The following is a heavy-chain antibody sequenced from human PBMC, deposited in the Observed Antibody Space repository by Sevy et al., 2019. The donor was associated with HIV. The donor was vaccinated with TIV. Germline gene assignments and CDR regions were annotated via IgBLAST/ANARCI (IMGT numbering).Heavy chain of an antibody. CDR2: ISAYTGDT. CDR1: GYSFNMYG. Sequence: ALVKVSCKTSGYSFNMYGISWVRQAPGQGLEWMGWISAYTGDTDYRQMFRGRVTMTTDASTNTAYMELRRLTSDDTAVYYCARHRPQGVVIIPGLGYHYGADFWGQGTMVTVSS. D-gene: IGHD3-3*01. V-gene: IGHV1-18*01. CDR3: ARHRPQGVVIIPGLGYHYGADF. J-gene: IGHJ6*02.